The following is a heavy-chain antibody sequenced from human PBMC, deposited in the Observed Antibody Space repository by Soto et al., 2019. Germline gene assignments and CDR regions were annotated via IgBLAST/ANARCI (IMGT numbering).Heavy chain of an antibody. V-gene: IGHV1-69*01. J-gene: IGHJ5*02. Sequence: QVRLVQSGAEVKKPGSSVKVSCKASGGTFSSYAISWVRQAPGQGLEWMGGIIPIFGTANYAQKYQVRVTIPADESTSKAYMELSSLRSEDTDVYYCAREDSGYDYKVFDPWGQGTLVTVSS. CDR2: IIPIFGTA. CDR3: AREDSGYDYKVFDP. CDR1: GGTFSSYA. D-gene: IGHD5-12*01.